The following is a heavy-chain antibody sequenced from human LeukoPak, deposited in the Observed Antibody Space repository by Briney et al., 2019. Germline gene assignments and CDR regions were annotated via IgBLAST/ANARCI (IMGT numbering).Heavy chain of an antibody. V-gene: IGHV3-9*01. CDR2: ISWNSDSI. CDR3: AKDLRGSGYWDAFDI. D-gene: IGHD3-22*01. Sequence: PGRSLRLSCAASGFTFDDFAMHWVRQAPGKGLEWVSGISWNSDSIDYTDSVKGRFTISRDNAKNSLYLQMNSLRAEDTALYYCAKDLRGSGYWDAFDIWGQGTMDTVSS. J-gene: IGHJ3*02. CDR1: GFTFDDFA.